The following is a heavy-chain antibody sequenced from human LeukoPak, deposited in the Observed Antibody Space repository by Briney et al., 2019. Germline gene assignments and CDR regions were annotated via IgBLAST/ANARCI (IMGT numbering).Heavy chain of an antibody. CDR3: ARGRFLEWSPPLSHPLDY. J-gene: IGHJ4*02. Sequence: ASVKVSCKASGYTFTGYHMHWVRQAPGQGLEWMGWINPNSGGTNYAQKFQGGVTMTRDTSISTAYMELSRLRSDDTAVYYCARGRFLEWSPPLSHPLDYWGQGTLVTVSS. D-gene: IGHD3-3*01. CDR2: INPNSGGT. CDR1: GYTFTGYH. V-gene: IGHV1-2*02.